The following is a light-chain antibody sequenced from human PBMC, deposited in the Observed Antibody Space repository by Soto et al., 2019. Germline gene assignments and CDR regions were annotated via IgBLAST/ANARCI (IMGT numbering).Light chain of an antibody. J-gene: IGKJ4*01. CDR1: RSVGTS. Sequence: EIVMTQSPATLSVSPGERVTLSCRASRSVGTSLAWYQQKPGQAPRLIIYGASTRATGTPARFIGSGSGTEFTLTISSPQSEDFAVYYCQQYNNWPPITFGGGAKIEIK. CDR2: GAS. CDR3: QQYNNWPPIT. V-gene: IGKV3-15*01.